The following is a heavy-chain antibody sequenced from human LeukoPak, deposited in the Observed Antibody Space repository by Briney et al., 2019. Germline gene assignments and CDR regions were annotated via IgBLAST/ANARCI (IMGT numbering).Heavy chain of an antibody. CDR1: GGSISSSTYY. D-gene: IGHD6-19*01. CDR2: IYHSGST. CDR3: ASSSGWYNSFDY. V-gene: IGHV4-39*01. J-gene: IGHJ4*02. Sequence: SETLSLTCSVSGGSISSSTYYWGWIRQSPGKGLEWIGNIYHSGSTYYNPSLKSRVTISVDVSKNQFSLRLSSVTAADTAVYYCASSSGWYNSFDYWGLGTLVTVSS.